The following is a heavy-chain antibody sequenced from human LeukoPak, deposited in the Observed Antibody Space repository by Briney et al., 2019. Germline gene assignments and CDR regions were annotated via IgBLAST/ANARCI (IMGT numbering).Heavy chain of an antibody. V-gene: IGHV4-34*01. CDR3: ARGYCSGGSCSVHFDY. D-gene: IGHD2-15*01. CDR1: GGSFSGYY. Sequence: SETLSLTCAVYGGSFSGYYWSWIRQPPGKGLEWIGEINHSGSTNYNPSLKSRVTISVDTSKNQFSPKLSSVTAADTAVYYCARGYCSGGSCSVHFDYWGQGTLVTVSS. CDR2: INHSGST. J-gene: IGHJ4*02.